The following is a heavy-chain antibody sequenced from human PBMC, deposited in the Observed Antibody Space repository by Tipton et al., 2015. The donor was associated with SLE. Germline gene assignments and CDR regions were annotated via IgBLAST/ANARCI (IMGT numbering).Heavy chain of an antibody. J-gene: IGHJ4*02. CDR3: ARVRVDTAMGVFDF. CDR1: GYTFTTYG. V-gene: IGHV1-18*01. D-gene: IGHD5-18*01. CDR2: ISTYNGNT. Sequence: QVQLVQSGVEVKKPGASVRVSCKASGYTFTTYGISWVRQAPGQGLEWMGWISTYNGNTNYAQKLQGRVTMTSDTSTSTAYMELRSLRSDDTAIYYYARVRVDTAMGVFDFWGQGTLVTVSS.